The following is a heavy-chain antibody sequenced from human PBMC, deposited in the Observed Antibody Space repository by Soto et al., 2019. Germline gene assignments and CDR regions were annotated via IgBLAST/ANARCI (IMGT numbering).Heavy chain of an antibody. CDR2: ISGSGGST. CDR3: ANGDGSSLIFYYFDY. D-gene: IGHD6-13*01. Sequence: EVQLLESGGGLVQPGGSLRLSCAASGFTFSSYAMSWVRQAPGKGLEWVSAISGSGGSTYYADSVKGRFTISRDNSKNTLYLQMNSLRAEDTAVYYCANGDGSSLIFYYFDYWGQGTLVTVSS. J-gene: IGHJ4*02. V-gene: IGHV3-23*01. CDR1: GFTFSSYA.